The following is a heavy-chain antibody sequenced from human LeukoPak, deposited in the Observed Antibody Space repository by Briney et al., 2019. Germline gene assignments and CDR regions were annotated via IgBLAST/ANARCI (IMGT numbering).Heavy chain of an antibody. J-gene: IGHJ5*02. Sequence: SETLSLTCTVSGGSISSYYWSWIRQPPGKGLEWIGYIYYSGSTNYNPSLKSRVTISVDTSKNQFSLKLSSVTAADTAVYYCARVITYYCDSSGYYWFDPWGQGTLVTVSS. CDR1: GGSISSYY. CDR2: IYYSGST. D-gene: IGHD3-22*01. V-gene: IGHV4-59*01. CDR3: ARVITYYCDSSGYYWFDP.